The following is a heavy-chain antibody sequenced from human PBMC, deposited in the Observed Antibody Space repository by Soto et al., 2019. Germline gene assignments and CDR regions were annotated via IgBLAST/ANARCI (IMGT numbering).Heavy chain of an antibody. D-gene: IGHD6-13*01. Sequence: ASVKVSCKASGGTFSSYTIAWVRQAPGQGLEWMGEIIPLFGTTNYVEKFQGRLTITADASTSTAYMELSSLRSEDAAMYYCARDSIAAAGTDYWGQGTLVTVSS. CDR2: IIPLFGTT. J-gene: IGHJ4*02. CDR1: GGTFSSYT. V-gene: IGHV1-69*13. CDR3: ARDSIAAAGTDY.